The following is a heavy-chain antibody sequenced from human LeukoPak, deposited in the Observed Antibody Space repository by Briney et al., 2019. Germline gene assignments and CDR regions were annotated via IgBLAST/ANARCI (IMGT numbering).Heavy chain of an antibody. D-gene: IGHD3-22*01. Sequence: GGSLRLSCAASGFTFSSYGMHWVRQAPGKGLEWVAFIWYDGSNKYYADSVKGRFTISRDNSKNTLYLQMDSLRAEDTAVYYCARHGGFYDSSGYPVPYYMDVWGKGTTVTVSS. CDR3: ARHGGFYDSSGYPVPYYMDV. V-gene: IGHV3-30*02. CDR1: GFTFSSYG. J-gene: IGHJ6*03. CDR2: IWYDGSNK.